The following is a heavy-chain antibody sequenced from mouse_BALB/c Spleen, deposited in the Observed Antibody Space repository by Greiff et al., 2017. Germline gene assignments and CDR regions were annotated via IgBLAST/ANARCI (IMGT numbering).Heavy chain of an antibody. J-gene: IGHJ1*01. CDR1: GFTFSSYT. CDR2: ISNGGGST. Sequence: EVMLVESGGGLVQPGGSLKLSCAASGFTFSSYTMSWVRQTPEKRLEWVAYISNGGGSTYYPDTVKGRFTISRDNAKNTLYLQMSSLKSEDTAMYYCARRRRLPFDVWGAGTTVTVSS. CDR3: ARRRRLPFDV. V-gene: IGHV5-12-2*01. D-gene: IGHD1-2*01.